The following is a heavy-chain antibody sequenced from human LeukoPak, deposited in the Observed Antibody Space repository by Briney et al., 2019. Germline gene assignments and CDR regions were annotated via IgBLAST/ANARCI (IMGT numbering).Heavy chain of an antibody. Sequence: SVKVSCKASGGTFSSYAISWVRQAPGQGLEWMGGIIPIFGTANYAQKFQGRVTITADESTSTAYMELSSLRSEDTAVYYCARWRSGGYSYGSNFDYWGQGTLVTVSS. CDR3: ARWRSGGYSYGSNFDY. CDR1: GGTFSSYA. CDR2: IIPIFGTA. D-gene: IGHD5-18*01. V-gene: IGHV1-69*01. J-gene: IGHJ4*02.